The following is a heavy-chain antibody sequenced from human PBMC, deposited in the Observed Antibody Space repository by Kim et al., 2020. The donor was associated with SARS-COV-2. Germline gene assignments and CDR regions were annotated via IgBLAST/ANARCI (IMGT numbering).Heavy chain of an antibody. CDR3: ARDRREPYCSGGSCNENWFDP. D-gene: IGHD2-15*01. CDR2: IKQDGSEK. Sequence: GGSLRLSCAASGFTFSSYWMSWVRQAPGKGLEWVANIKQDGSEKYYVDSVKGRFTISRDNAKNSLYLQMNSLRAEDTAVYYCARDRREPYCSGGSCNENWFDPWGQGTLVTVSS. V-gene: IGHV3-7*01. CDR1: GFTFSSYW. J-gene: IGHJ5*02.